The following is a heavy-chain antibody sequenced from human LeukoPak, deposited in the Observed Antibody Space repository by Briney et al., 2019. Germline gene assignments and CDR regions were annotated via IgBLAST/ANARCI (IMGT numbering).Heavy chain of an antibody. D-gene: IGHD6-13*01. CDR3: AKDWIGVAAAGTREYNWFDP. J-gene: IGHJ5*02. V-gene: IGHV3-30*18. Sequence: PGGSLRLSCAASGFTFSSYGMHWVRQAPGKGLEWVAVISYDGSNKYYADSVKGRLTISRDNSKNTLYLQMNSLRAEDTAVYYCAKDWIGVAAAGTREYNWFDPWGQGTLVTVSS. CDR2: ISYDGSNK. CDR1: GFTFSSYG.